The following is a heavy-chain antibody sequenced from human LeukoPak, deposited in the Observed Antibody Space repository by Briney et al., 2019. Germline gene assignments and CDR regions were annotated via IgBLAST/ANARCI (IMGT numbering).Heavy chain of an antibody. J-gene: IGHJ3*01. D-gene: IGHD2-21*01. CDR3: AKYYVVGGTANAFDV. CDR1: GFTFSSNY. CDR2: IYTGGRA. V-gene: IGHV3-53*01. Sequence: GRSLRLSCAASGFTFSSNYMTWVRQAPGRGLEWVAVIYTGGRAFYADSVKGRFTISKDNSKNTLYLQMDSLRTEDTAVYYCAKYYVVGGTANAFDVWGQGTLVTVSS.